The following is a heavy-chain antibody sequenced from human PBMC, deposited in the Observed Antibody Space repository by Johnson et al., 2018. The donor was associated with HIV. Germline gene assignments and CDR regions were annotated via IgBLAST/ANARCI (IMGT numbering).Heavy chain of an antibody. CDR3: ARDRRLADAFDI. D-gene: IGHD5-12*01. J-gene: IGHJ3*02. CDR1: GFTFSNAW. Sequence: EVQLVESGGGLVKPGGSLRLSCAASGFTFSNAWMSWVRQAPGKGLEWVANIKQDGSEKYYVDSVKGRFTISRDNAKNSLYLQMNSLRAEDTAVYYCARDRRLADAFDIWGQGTMVTVSS. V-gene: IGHV3-7*01. CDR2: IKQDGSEK.